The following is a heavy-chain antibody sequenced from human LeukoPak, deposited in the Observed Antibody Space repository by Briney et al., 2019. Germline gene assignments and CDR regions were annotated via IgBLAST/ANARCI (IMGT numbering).Heavy chain of an antibody. CDR1: GYTFTSYG. CDR3: ARDLPYGNYGSGSYYSPYFDY. Sequence: ASMKVSCKASGYTFTSYGISWVRQAPGQGLEWMGWISAYNGNTNYAQKLQGRVTMTTDTSTSTAYMELRSLRSDDTAVYYCARDLPYGNYGSGSYYSPYFDYWGQGTLVTVSS. V-gene: IGHV1-18*01. CDR2: ISAYNGNT. D-gene: IGHD3-10*01. J-gene: IGHJ4*02.